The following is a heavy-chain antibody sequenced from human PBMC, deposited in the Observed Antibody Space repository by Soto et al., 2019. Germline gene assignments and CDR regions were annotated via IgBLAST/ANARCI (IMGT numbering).Heavy chain of an antibody. J-gene: IGHJ4*02. Sequence: SETLSLTCAVSGGSISSSNWWSWVRQPPGKGLEWIGEIYHSGSTNYNPSLKSRVTISVDTSKNQFSLKLSSVTAADTAVYYCAAGGGLPRYYWGQGTLVTVSS. CDR3: AAGGGLPRYY. V-gene: IGHV4-4*02. CDR2: IYHSGST. D-gene: IGHD5-12*01. CDR1: GGSISSSNW.